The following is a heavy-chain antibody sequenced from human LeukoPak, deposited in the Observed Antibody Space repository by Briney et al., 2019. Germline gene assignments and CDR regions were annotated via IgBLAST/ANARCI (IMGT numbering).Heavy chain of an antibody. Sequence: ASVKVSCKASGYTFTDYYIHWVRQAPGQGLEWMGRINPNSGDTNYPQKFQGRVTMTGDTSISAAYMELSRLRSDDTAVYYCARLPYYDSSGFYYFDYWGQGTLVTVS. J-gene: IGHJ4*02. CDR2: INPNSGDT. V-gene: IGHV1-2*06. CDR1: GYTFTDYY. D-gene: IGHD3-22*01. CDR3: ARLPYYDSSGFYYFDY.